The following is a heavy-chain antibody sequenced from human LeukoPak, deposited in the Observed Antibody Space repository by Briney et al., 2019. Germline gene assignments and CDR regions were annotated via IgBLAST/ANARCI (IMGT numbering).Heavy chain of an antibody. CDR3: GVVNSSSIY. J-gene: IGHJ4*02. D-gene: IGHD2-21*01. CDR1: AFTFSNYN. CDR2: IISAVDI. V-gene: IGHV3-13*01. Sequence: PGVSLRLSCSAAAFTFSNYNRAWVRQATGKGLEWVSAIISAVDIYYLDSVNGGFTISSENAKNSLYLQRTSIRPGDPALYYCGVVNSSSIYWGQGTQVTVSS.